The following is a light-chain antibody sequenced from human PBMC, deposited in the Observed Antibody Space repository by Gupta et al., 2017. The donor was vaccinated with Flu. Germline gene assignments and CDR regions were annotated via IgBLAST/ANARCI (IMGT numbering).Light chain of an antibody. CDR3: SSRDGTDNNPTV. V-gene: IGLV3-19*01. J-gene: IGLJ2*01. CDR1: SLRNSY. CDR2: AKN. Sequence: SSELTQDPAVSVAFPQTVRITCQGDSLRNSYACWYQQKPGQTPVLVIYAKNIQPSGVPDRFFGCSSGNTAALPITGGQADEEEAYYCSSRDGTDNNPTVFGGGTKLTVL.